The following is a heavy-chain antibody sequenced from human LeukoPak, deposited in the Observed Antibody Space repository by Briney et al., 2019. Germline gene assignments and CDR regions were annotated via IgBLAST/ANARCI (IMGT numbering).Heavy chain of an antibody. D-gene: IGHD6-13*01. CDR1: GFTFSSYW. CDR3: ARSPYSSSWYPWFDP. J-gene: IGHJ5*02. CDR2: IKQDGSEK. Sequence: GGPLRLSCAASGFTFSSYWMSWVRQAPGNGLEWVANIKQDGSEKYYVDSVKGRFTISRDNSKNTLYLQMNSLRAEDTTVYYCARSPYSSSWYPWFDPWGQGTLVTVSS. V-gene: IGHV3-7*03.